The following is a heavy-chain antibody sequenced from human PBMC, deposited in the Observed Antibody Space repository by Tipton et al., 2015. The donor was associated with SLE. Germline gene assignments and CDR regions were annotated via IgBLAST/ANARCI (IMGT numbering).Heavy chain of an antibody. CDR3: ARVNYYGSGSYGFDY. J-gene: IGHJ4*02. CDR2: IYYSGST. D-gene: IGHD3-10*01. V-gene: IGHV4-59*11. CDR1: GGSISSHY. Sequence: TLSLTCTVSGGSISSHYWSWIRQPPGKGLEWIGYIYYSGSTNYNPSLKSRVTISVDTSKNQFSLKLSSVTAADTAVYYCARVNYYGSGSYGFDYWGQGTLVTVSP.